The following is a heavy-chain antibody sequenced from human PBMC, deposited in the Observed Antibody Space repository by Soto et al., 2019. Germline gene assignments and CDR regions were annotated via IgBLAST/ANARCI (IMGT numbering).Heavy chain of an antibody. Sequence: GGSLRLSCTASGFTFGDYAMSWFRQAPGKGLEWVGFIRSKAYGGTTEYAAAVKGRFTISRDDSKSIAYLQMNSLKTEDTAVYYCTRDHWAHIVVVVAATPSGYWGQGTLVTVSS. CDR3: TRDHWAHIVVVVAATPSGY. D-gene: IGHD2-15*01. CDR2: IRSKAYGGTT. V-gene: IGHV3-49*03. CDR1: GFTFGDYA. J-gene: IGHJ4*02.